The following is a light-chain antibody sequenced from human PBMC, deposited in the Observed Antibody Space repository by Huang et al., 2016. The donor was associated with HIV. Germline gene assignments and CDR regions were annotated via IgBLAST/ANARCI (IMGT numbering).Light chain of an antibody. CDR3: QQYNNLPYT. CDR1: QDITNF. CDR2: DAS. Sequence: DIQMTQSPSSLSASVGDRVTNTCQASQDITNFLNWYQEKPGKAPKLIIYDASNLETGVPSKFSGGGSGTYFTLTISSLQPEDFATYYCQQYNNLPYTFGQGTKLEIK. V-gene: IGKV1-33*01. J-gene: IGKJ2*01.